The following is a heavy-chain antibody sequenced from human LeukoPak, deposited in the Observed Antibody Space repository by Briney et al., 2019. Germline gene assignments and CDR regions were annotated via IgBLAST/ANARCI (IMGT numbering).Heavy chain of an antibody. V-gene: IGHV4-39*01. CDR2: IYYSGST. CDR1: GGSISSSSYY. J-gene: IGHJ4*02. D-gene: IGHD1-26*01. Sequence: SSETLSLTCTVSGGSISSSSYYWGWIRQPPGKGLEWIGSIYYSGSTYYNPSLKSRVTIPVDTSKNQFSLKLSSVTAADTAVYYWARHMTEMEEWESDLYYLEYWGQGTLVTVSS. CDR3: ARHMTEMEEWESDLYYLEY.